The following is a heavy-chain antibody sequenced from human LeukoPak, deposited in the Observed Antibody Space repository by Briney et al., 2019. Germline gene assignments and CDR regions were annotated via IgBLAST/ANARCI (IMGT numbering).Heavy chain of an antibody. Sequence: GSLRLSCAASGFTFSSYGMHWVRQAPGKGLEWVAVIWYDGSNKYYADSVKGRFTISRDNSKNTLYLQMNSLRAEDTAVYYCAREKSASPWFGELLGYFDYWGQGTLVTVSS. D-gene: IGHD3-10*01. CDR1: GFTFSSYG. CDR2: IWYDGSNK. J-gene: IGHJ4*02. CDR3: AREKSASPWFGELLGYFDY. V-gene: IGHV3-33*01.